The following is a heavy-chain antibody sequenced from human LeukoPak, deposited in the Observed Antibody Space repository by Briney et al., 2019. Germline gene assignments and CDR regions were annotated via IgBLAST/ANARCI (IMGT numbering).Heavy chain of an antibody. CDR3: ARWHYDILTGSHYGLDV. CDR1: GYTSTGYY. J-gene: IGHJ6*02. D-gene: IGHD3-9*01. CDR2: INPNSGGT. V-gene: IGHV1-2*02. Sequence: EASVKVSCKASGYTSTGYYIHWVRQAPGQGLEWMGWINPNSGGTYYAQKFQGGVTVTRDTSISTAYMELSRLRSDDTAVYYCARWHYDILTGSHYGLDVWGQGTTVTVSS.